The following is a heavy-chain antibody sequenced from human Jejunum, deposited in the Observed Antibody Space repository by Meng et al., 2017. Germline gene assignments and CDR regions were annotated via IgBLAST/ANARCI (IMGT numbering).Heavy chain of an antibody. CDR1: GGSISSSNYY. J-gene: IGHJ4*02. V-gene: IGHV4-39*01. CDR3: ARHLGHGDGLKIGFDY. D-gene: IGHD4-17*01. Sequence: QLQLQASGPGLVKPSETLSLTCTVSGGSISSSNYYWGWLRQPPGKGLEWIGSINYSGNTYQNPSLKSRGTISVDTSKNQFSLTVSSVTAADTAVYYCARHLGHGDGLKIGFDYWDQGTLVTVSS. CDR2: INYSGNT.